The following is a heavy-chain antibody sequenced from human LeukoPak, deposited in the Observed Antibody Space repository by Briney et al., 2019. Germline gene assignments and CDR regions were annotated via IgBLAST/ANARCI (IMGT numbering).Heavy chain of an antibody. V-gene: IGHV4-61*02. CDR1: GGFITSDNYY. Sequence: SETLSLTCTVSGGFITSDNYYWSWIRQPAGKGLEWIGRIYASGNTNYNPSLKSRITISVDTSKNQFSLKLSSVTAADTAVYYCARRSSRWYFDLWGRGTLVTVSS. CDR3: ARRSSRWYFDL. CDR2: IYASGNT. J-gene: IGHJ2*01. D-gene: IGHD6-6*01.